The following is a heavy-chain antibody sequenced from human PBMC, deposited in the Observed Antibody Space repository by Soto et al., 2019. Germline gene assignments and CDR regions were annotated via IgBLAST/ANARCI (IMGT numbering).Heavy chain of an antibody. CDR2: ISYDGSNK. V-gene: IGHV3-30-3*01. CDR1: GFTFSSYA. J-gene: IGHJ4*02. CDR3: ARVGQYSYGPFDY. Sequence: GSLRLSCAASGFTFSSYAMNWVRQAPGKGLEWVAVISYDGSNKYYADSVKGRFTISRDNSKNTLYLQMNSLRAEDTAVYYCARVGQYSYGPFDYWGQGTLVTVSS. D-gene: IGHD5-18*01.